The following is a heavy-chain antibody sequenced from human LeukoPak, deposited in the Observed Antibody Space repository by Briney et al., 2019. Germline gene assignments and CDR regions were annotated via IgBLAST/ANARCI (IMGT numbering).Heavy chain of an antibody. Sequence: QPGGSLRLSCAASGFTFSSYAMSWVRQAPGKGLEWVSGISWNSGNIVYADSVKGRFTISRDNAKNSLYLQMNSLRAEDTAFYYCAKPRHLTPGTFYIWGQGTMVTVSS. CDR2: ISWNSGNI. D-gene: IGHD6-13*01. CDR3: AKPRHLTPGTFYI. J-gene: IGHJ3*02. CDR1: GFTFSSYA. V-gene: IGHV3-9*01.